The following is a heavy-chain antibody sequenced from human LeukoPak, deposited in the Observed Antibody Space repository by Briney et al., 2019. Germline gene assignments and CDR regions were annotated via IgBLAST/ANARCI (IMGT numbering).Heavy chain of an antibody. CDR3: ARTWASLTVNAFYYFDY. Sequence: SETLSLICTVSGGSISSGGYYWSWIRQHPGKGLEWIGYIYYSGSTYYNPSLKSRVTISVDTSKNQFSLKLSSVTAADTAVYYCARTWASLTVNAFYYFDYWGQGTLVTVSS. D-gene: IGHD4-11*01. V-gene: IGHV4-31*03. J-gene: IGHJ4*02. CDR2: IYYSGST. CDR1: GGSISSGGYY.